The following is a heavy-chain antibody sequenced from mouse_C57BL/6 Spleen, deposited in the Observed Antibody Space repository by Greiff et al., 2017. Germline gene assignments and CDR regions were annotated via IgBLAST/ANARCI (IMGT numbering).Heavy chain of an antibody. J-gene: IGHJ2*01. CDR2: ISSGGSYT. V-gene: IGHV5-6*01. CDR1: GFTFSSYG. D-gene: IGHD1-1*01. Sequence: EVMLVESGGDLVKPGGSLKLSCAASGFTFSSYGMSWVRQTPDKRLEWVATISSGGSYTYYPDSVKGRFTITRDNAKNTLYLQMSSLKSEDTAMYYCARVPPYYGSSYGYYFDYWGQGTTLTVSS. CDR3: ARVPPYYGSSYGYYFDY.